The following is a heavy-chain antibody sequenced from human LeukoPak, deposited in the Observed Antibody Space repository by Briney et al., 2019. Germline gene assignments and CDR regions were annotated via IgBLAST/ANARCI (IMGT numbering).Heavy chain of an antibody. J-gene: IGHJ3*02. CDR2: IYTSGST. Sequence: SQTLSLTCTVSGGSISSGTYYWSWVRQPAGKGLEWIGRIYTSGSTNYNPSLKSRVTISVDTSKNQFSLKLSSVTAADTAVYYCARNMLVGGAFDIWGQGTMVTVSS. V-gene: IGHV4-61*02. CDR3: ARNMLVGGAFDI. CDR1: GGSISSGTYY. D-gene: IGHD6-6*01.